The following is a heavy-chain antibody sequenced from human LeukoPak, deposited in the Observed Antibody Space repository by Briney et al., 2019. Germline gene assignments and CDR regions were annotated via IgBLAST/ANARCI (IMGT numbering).Heavy chain of an antibody. CDR1: GFTFSDYW. J-gene: IGHJ3*01. V-gene: IGHV3-7*01. D-gene: IGHD2-8*01. CDR3: ARDSRFCTSYDSRGDAFDF. CDR2: IKEDGSQK. Sequence: GGSLRLSCAASGFTFSDYWMSWVRQSPGKGLEWVANIKEDGSQKYYVDSVRGRFTISRDNAKNSLFLHMDSLRAEDTAVYYCARDSRFCTSYDSRGDAFDFWGQGTMVTVTS.